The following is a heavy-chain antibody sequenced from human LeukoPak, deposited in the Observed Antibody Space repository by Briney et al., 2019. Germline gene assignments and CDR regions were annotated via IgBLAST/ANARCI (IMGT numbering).Heavy chain of an antibody. V-gene: IGHV1-24*01. CDR2: FDPEENKM. CDR1: GYSLTELS. CDR3: ATRSGDFWSGYVN. Sequence: ASVKVSCKVSGYSLTELSMQWVRQAPGKGPECMGGFDPEENKMIYAQKFRGRVTMTEDTSTDTAYMELSSLRSEDTAIYYCATRSGDFWSGYVNWGQGTLVTVSS. J-gene: IGHJ4*02. D-gene: IGHD3-3*01.